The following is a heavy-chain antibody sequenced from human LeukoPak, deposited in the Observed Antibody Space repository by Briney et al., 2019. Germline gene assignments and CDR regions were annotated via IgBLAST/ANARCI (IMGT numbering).Heavy chain of an antibody. CDR3: ARDRAANQDWVEFDP. J-gene: IGHJ5*02. V-gene: IGHV3-66*03. CDR1: GSRVSDYY. CDR2: TRDSGEA. Sequence: GGSLRLSCAVSGSRVSDYYMSWVRQAPGKGLEWVGLTRDSGEAFYADFARGRFAISRDESENTLYLQMNSLRVEDTAVYFCARDRAANQDWVEFDPWGQGTPVIVSS. D-gene: IGHD3/OR15-3a*01.